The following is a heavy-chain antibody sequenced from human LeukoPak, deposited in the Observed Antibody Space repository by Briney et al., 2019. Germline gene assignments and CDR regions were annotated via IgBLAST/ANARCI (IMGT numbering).Heavy chain of an antibody. Sequence: ASVNVSCKASGDTFDRFPITWVRLAPGRGLDWMGKIIPIFGITHYAPHFQGRLTMTADTSTNTAYMELSSLKSDDTAVYYCAKGPHDYGDFVFFWGQGTLVTVTS. CDR2: IIPIFGIT. CDR3: AKGPHDYGDFVFF. J-gene: IGHJ4*02. D-gene: IGHD4-17*01. V-gene: IGHV1-69*04. CDR1: GDTFDRFP.